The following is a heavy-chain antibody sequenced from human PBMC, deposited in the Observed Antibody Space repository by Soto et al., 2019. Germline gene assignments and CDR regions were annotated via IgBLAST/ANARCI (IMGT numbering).Heavy chain of an antibody. CDR2: IYSGGST. CDR1: GFTVSSNY. V-gene: IGHV3-53*04. CDR3: ARETGGDYGNDAFDI. D-gene: IGHD4-17*01. Sequence: GGSLRLSCAASGFTVSSNYMSWVRQAPGKGLEWVSVIYSGGSTYYADSVKGRFTISRHNSKNTLYLQMNSLRAEDTAVYYCARETGGDYGNDAFDIWGQGTMVTVSS. J-gene: IGHJ3*02.